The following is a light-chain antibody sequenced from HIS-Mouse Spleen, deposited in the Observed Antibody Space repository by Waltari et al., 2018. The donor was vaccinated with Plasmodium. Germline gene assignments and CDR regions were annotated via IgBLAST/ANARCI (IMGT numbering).Light chain of an antibody. CDR2: GAS. CDR1: QSVSSSY. V-gene: IGKV3-20*01. Sequence: EIMLTQSPGTLSLSPGERATLSCRASQSVSSSYLAWYQQNPGQAPRLLIYGASSRATGIPDRFSGSGSGTDFTLTISRLEPEDFAVYYCQQYGSSPPLTFSGGTKVEIK. CDR3: QQYGSSPPLT. J-gene: IGKJ4*01.